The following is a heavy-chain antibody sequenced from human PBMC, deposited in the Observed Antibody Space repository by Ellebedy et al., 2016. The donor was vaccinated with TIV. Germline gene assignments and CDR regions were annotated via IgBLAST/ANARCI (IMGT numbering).Heavy chain of an antibody. Sequence: GESLKISCAASGFTLRNAWMSWVRQAPGKGLEWVGRVQSKTDGGTTDYAAPVKGRVTISRDDSKNTLYLQMNSLNTEDTAVYYCTTRQGSSGYYRDYWGQGTLVTVSS. D-gene: IGHD3-22*01. CDR3: TTRQGSSGYYRDY. CDR1: GFTLRNAW. J-gene: IGHJ4*02. V-gene: IGHV3-15*01. CDR2: VQSKTDGGTT.